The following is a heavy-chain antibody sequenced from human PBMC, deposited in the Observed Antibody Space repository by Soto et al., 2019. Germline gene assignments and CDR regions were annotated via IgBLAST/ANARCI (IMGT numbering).Heavy chain of an antibody. D-gene: IGHD6-25*01. J-gene: IGHJ4*02. CDR1: GRSFTGFY. CDR2: ITHSGTT. V-gene: IGHV4-34*01. Sequence: SETLSLTCGVYGRSFTGFYWSWIRQPPGKGLEWLGEITHSGTTDYNPSLKSRLTISVDTSRQQFSLKLTSVTAADTAVYYCASAQLAAARWGFWGQGILVTVSS. CDR3: ASAQLAAARWGF.